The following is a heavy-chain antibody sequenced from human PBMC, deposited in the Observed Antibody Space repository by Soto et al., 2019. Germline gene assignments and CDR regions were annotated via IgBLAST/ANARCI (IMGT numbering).Heavy chain of an antibody. D-gene: IGHD6-13*01. CDR1: GGSFSGYY. CDR3: ARGTLIVAAGTDX. V-gene: IGHV4-34*01. Sequence: PAETLSVTCAVYGGSFSGYYWSWIRQPPGEGLEWILEINNSGSTKCNQALKSRVTISLETSKNQFSLKLTSVTAADTAVYYCARGTLIVAAGTDXWGQGTQVTVSX. J-gene: IGHJ4*02. CDR2: INNSGST.